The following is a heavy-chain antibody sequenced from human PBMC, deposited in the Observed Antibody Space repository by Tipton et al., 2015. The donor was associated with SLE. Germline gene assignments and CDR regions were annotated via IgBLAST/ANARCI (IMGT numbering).Heavy chain of an antibody. CDR2: IWHSGTT. J-gene: IGHJ4*02. CDR3: ARYYYDSTGDCFFDY. CDR1: SGSISSDGLY. D-gene: IGHD3-22*01. Sequence: TLSLTCSVSSGSISSDGLYWSWIRQPPGKGLEWIGYIWHSGTTYYNPSLKGRPTISLDTSKKQFSLKLTSVTTADTAVYYCARYYYDSTGDCFFDYWGQGTLVTVSS. V-gene: IGHV4-31*03.